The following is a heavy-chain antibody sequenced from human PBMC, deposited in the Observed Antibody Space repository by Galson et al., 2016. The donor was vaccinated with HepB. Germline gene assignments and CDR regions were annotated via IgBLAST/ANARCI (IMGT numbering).Heavy chain of an antibody. Sequence: QSGAEVKKHGNSLRISCKGSAYGFTDYWIGLVRQMPGKGLEWMGSICPGDADNGYNPSFQGQVTLTVDKAVNTVYLHWSSLKASHTAMDYCARDYGRLGLDVWGQGTTVTISS. D-gene: IGHD3-16*01. CDR1: AYGFTDYW. CDR3: ARDYGRLGLDV. V-gene: IGHV5-51*01. CDR2: ICPGDADN. J-gene: IGHJ6*02.